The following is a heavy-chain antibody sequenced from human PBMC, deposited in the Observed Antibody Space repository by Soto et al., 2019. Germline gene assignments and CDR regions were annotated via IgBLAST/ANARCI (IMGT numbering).Heavy chain of an antibody. V-gene: IGHV1-69*06. CDR2: IVPRFGSP. CDR3: ARDRIQLRLGKYSFNGMDG. J-gene: IGHJ6*02. Sequence: QVQLVQSGAEMRKPGSSLRVSCKASGGTFSDYAFSWVRQAPGQGLEWMGGIVPRFGSPNYAQKFGGRVTITADTSSSTVYMALSSLRVDDTAVYFCARDRIQLRLGKYSFNGMDGWGQGTTIIVSS. D-gene: IGHD3-16*01. CDR1: GGTFSDYA.